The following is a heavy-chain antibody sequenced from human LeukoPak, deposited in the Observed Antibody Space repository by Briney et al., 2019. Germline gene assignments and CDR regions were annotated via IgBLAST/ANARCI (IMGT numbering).Heavy chain of an antibody. D-gene: IGHD1-26*01. J-gene: IGHJ4*02. CDR1: GGSILTTNW. CDR2: VHLSGTS. Sequence: SETLSLTCAVSGGSILTTNWWSWVRQPPGKGLEWIGEVHLSGTSNYNPSIKSRVSMSIDKSKNQLSLKLTSVTAADTAMYYCARESGAFSAFGFWGQGTLVTASS. V-gene: IGHV4-4*02. CDR3: ARESGAFSAFGF.